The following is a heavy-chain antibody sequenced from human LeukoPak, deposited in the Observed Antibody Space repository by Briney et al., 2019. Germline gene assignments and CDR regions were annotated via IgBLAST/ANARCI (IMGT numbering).Heavy chain of an antibody. D-gene: IGHD1-1*01. J-gene: IGHJ4*02. Sequence: GGSLRLSCAASGFTFSSYWMSWVRQAPGKGLEGVANIKQDGSKEYYVDSVKGRFTISRDNAKNSLYLQMSSLRVEDTAIYYCTRDQNWKEDYWGQGTLVTVSS. V-gene: IGHV3-7*01. CDR3: TRDQNWKEDY. CDR1: GFTFSSYW. CDR2: IKQDGSKE.